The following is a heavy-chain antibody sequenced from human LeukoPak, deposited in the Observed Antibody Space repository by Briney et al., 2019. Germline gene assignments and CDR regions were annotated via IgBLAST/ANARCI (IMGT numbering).Heavy chain of an antibody. CDR1: GYNFDKFG. V-gene: IGHV1-18*01. J-gene: IGHJ4*02. CDR2: INTHNGNT. CDR3: ARDTPQHLKRYDY. D-gene: IGHD6-13*01. Sequence: EASVKVSCTASGYNFDKFGIAWVRQAPGQGLGWMGWINTHNGNTKYAQQYQGRVTMTTDTSTSTVYMELRSLRSDGTAVYFCARDTPQHLKRYDYWGQGTQVTVSS.